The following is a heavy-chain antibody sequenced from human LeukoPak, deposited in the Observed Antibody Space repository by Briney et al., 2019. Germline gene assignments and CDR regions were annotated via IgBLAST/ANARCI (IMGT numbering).Heavy chain of an antibody. D-gene: IGHD5-18*01. CDR2: IYWDDDK. CDR3: AHRPPGGYSYVFDY. CDR1: GFSLSTSGVG. Sequence: KRSGPTLVKPTQTLTLTCTFSGFSLSTSGVGVGXXXXXXGKALEWLALIYWDDDKRYSPSLKSRLTITKDASKNQVVLTMTNMDPVDTATYYCAHRPPGGYSYVFDYWGQGTLVTVSS. J-gene: IGHJ4*02. V-gene: IGHV2-5*02.